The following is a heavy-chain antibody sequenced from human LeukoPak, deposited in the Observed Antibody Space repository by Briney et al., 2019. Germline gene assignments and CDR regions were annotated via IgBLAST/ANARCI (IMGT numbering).Heavy chain of an antibody. CDR2: IYPGDSDT. J-gene: IGHJ4*02. V-gene: IGHV5-51*01. D-gene: IGHD6-19*01. CDR1: GYSFTSYW. CDR3: ARKAISKKSSGWYDHTFDY. Sequence: GESLKISCKGSGYSFTSYWIGWVRQMPGKGLEWMGIIYPGDSDTRYSPSFQGQVTISADKSISTAYLQWSSLKASDTAMYYCARKAISKKSSGWYDHTFDYWGQGTLVTVSS.